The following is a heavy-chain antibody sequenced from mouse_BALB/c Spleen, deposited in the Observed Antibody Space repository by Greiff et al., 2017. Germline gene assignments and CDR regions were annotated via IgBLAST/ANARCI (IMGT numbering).Heavy chain of an antibody. CDR2: ISSGGSYT. V-gene: IGHV5-6-4*01. D-gene: IGHD1-1*01. CDR1: GFTFSSYT. CDR3: TRDYGSGFAY. Sequence: DVMLVESGGGLVKPGGSLKLSCAASGFTFSSYTMSWVRQTPEKRLEWVATISSGGSYTYYPDSVKGRFTISRDNAKNTLYLQMSSLKSEDTAMYYCTRDYGSGFAYWGQGTLVTVSA. J-gene: IGHJ3*01.